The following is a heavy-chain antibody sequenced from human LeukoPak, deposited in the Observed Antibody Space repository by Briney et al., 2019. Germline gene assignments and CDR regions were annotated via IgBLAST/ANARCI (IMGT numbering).Heavy chain of an antibody. Sequence: SETLSLTCTVSGGSISSGDYYWSWIRQPPGKGLEWIGYIYYSGSTYYNPSLKSRVTISVDTSKNQFSLKLSSVTAADTAVYYCARIGPAAAGTSWFDPWGQGTLVTVSS. V-gene: IGHV4-30-4*02. CDR1: GGSISSGDYY. D-gene: IGHD6-13*01. J-gene: IGHJ5*02. CDR2: IYYSGST. CDR3: ARIGPAAAGTSWFDP.